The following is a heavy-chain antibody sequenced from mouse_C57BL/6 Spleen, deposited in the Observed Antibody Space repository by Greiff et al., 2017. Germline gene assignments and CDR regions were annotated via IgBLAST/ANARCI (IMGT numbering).Heavy chain of an antibody. CDR1: GYTFTSYW. V-gene: IGHV1-64*01. D-gene: IGHD2-3*01. CDR2: IHPNSGST. J-gene: IGHJ1*03. Sequence: VQLQQPGAELVKPGASVKLSCKASGYTFTSYWMHWVKQRPGQGLEWIGMIHPNSGSTNYNEKFKSKATLTVDKSSSEAYMQLSSLTSEDSAVYYCARNPLDDVYPYWYFDVWGTGTTVTVSS. CDR3: ARNPLDDVYPYWYFDV.